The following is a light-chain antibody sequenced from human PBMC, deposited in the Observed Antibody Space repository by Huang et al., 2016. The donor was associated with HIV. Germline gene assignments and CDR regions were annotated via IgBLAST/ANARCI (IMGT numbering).Light chain of an antibody. CDR1: QSLLHSDGETY. J-gene: IGKJ5*01. CDR2: KVA. V-gene: IGKV2-29*02. Sequence: VMTQTPLSLSVTPGQPASISCKSSQSLLHSDGETYLFWFLQRAGQSPHLLIYKVASRLSGVPDRFSGSGSGTDFTLKISRVETEDVGVYYCMQGLHLPPTFGQGTRLEIK. CDR3: MQGLHLPPT.